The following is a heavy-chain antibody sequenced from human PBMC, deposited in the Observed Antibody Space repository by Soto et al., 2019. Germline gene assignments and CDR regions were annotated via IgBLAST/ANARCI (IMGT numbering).Heavy chain of an antibody. D-gene: IGHD6-19*01. CDR2: IYYSGST. Sequence: SETLSLTCTVSGGSISSSSYYWGWIRQPPGKGLEWIGSIYYSGSTYYNPSLKSRVTISVDTSKNQFSLKLSSVTAADTAVYYCARLERGWLVRYYYGMDVWGQGTTVTVSS. J-gene: IGHJ6*02. CDR3: ARLERGWLVRYYYGMDV. CDR1: GGSISSSSYY. V-gene: IGHV4-39*01.